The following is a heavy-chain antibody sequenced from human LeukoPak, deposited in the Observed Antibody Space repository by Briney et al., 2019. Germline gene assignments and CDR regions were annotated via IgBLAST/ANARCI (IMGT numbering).Heavy chain of an antibody. CDR1: GFTVSSSY. J-gene: IGHJ3*02. D-gene: IGHD5-24*01. V-gene: IGHV3-66*01. Sequence: PGGSLRLSCEASGFTVSSSYMSWVRRAPGKGLEWVSVIYSCGSTDYKDSVKDRFIISRDNPKNTLYLQMNSLRAEDTAVYYCAKEMATMNAFDTWGQGTMVTVSS. CDR2: IYSCGST. CDR3: AKEMATMNAFDT.